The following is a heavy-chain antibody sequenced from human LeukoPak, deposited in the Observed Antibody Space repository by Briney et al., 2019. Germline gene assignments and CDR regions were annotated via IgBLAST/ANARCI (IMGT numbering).Heavy chain of an antibody. CDR2: IYYSGST. CDR3: AREAHITNGYYFDY. D-gene: IGHD2-8*01. J-gene: IGHJ4*02. Sequence: SETLSLTCTVSGGSISSGDYSWSWIRQPPGKGLEWIGYIYYSGSTYYNPSLKSRVTISVDTSKNQFSLKLSSVTAADTAVYYCAREAHITNGYYFDYWGQGTLVTVSS. V-gene: IGHV4-30-4*01. CDR1: GGSISSGDYS.